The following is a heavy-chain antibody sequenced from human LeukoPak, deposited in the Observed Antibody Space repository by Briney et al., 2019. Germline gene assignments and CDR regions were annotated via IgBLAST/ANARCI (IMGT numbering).Heavy chain of an antibody. CDR2: INPSGGST. D-gene: IGHD5-12*01. CDR3: ARTSSGYDFFDY. CDR1: GYTSTSYY. J-gene: IGHJ4*02. Sequence: ASVKVSCKASGYTSTSYYMHWVRQAPGQGLEWMGIINPSGGSTSYAQKFQGRVTMTRDTSTSTVYMELSSLRSEDTAVYYCARTSSGYDFFDYWGQGTLVTVSS. V-gene: IGHV1-46*01.